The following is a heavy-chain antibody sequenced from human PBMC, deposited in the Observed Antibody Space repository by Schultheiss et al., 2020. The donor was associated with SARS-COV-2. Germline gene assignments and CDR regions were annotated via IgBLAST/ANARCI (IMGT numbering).Heavy chain of an antibody. CDR2: ISSSSSYI. V-gene: IGHV3-21*04. J-gene: IGHJ3*02. D-gene: IGHD3-22*01. CDR1: GFTFSSYA. CDR3: ANDDIYYDSSGYPDAFDI. Sequence: GGSLRLSCAASGFTFSSYALHWVRQAPGKGLEWVSSISSSSSYIYYADSVKGRFTISRDNSKNTLYLQMNSLRAEDTAVYYCANDDIYYDSSGYPDAFDIWGQGTMVTVSS.